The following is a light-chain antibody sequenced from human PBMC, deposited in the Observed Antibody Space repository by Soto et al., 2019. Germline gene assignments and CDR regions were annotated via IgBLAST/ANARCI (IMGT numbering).Light chain of an antibody. V-gene: IGKV1-9*01. CDR2: GTS. CDR3: QQLRTYPLT. J-gene: IGKJ4*01. CDR1: QGISDY. Sequence: DIQLTQSPSFLSASVGDRVTITCRASQGISDYLAWYQQKPGNAPKLLIYGTSTLQSEVPSRFSGSGSGTEFTLTISSLQPEDCATYFCQQLRTYPLTFGGGTRVEIK.